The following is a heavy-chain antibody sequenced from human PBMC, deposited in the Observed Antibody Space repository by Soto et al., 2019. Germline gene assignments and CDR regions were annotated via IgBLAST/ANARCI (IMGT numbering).Heavy chain of an antibody. J-gene: IGHJ5*02. CDR1: GGSISSNY. D-gene: IGHD6-19*01. V-gene: IGHV4-59*01. CDR3: ATGALGSGWSELDA. CDR2: IYYSGST. Sequence: SETLSLTCTFFGGSISSNYWSWIRQPPGKGLEWIGHIYYSGSTNYNPSLKRRVTISVDTSKNQFSLKLSSVTAADTAVYYCATGALGSGWSELDAWGQGILV.